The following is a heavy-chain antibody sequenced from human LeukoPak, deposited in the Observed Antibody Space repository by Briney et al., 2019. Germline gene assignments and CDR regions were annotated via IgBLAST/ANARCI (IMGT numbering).Heavy chain of an antibody. J-gene: IGHJ4*02. CDR2: IYYSGSS. V-gene: IGHV4-39*07. CDR1: GGSISSSSYY. CDR3: ARAHPDASYCSGGSCYFWAKTVYFDY. D-gene: IGHD2-15*01. Sequence: PSETLSLTCTVSGGSISSSSYYWGWIRQPPGKGLVWIGSIYYSGSSYYNPSLKSRVTISVDTSKNQFSLKLSSVTAADTAVYYCARAHPDASYCSGGSCYFWAKTVYFDYWGQGTLVTVSS.